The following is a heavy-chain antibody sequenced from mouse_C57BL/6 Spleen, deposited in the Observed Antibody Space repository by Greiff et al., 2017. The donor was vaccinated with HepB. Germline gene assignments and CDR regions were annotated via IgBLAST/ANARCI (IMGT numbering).Heavy chain of an antibody. D-gene: IGHD2-3*01. Sequence: DVKLVESGGGLVQPGGSLKLSCAASGFTFSDYYMYWVRQTPEKRLEWVAYISNGGGSTYYPDTVKGRFTISRDNAKNTLYLQMSRLKSEDTAMYYCARPDGYYVDWYFDVWGTGTTVTVSS. CDR2: ISNGGGST. CDR1: GFTFSDYY. CDR3: ARPDGYYVDWYFDV. V-gene: IGHV5-12*01. J-gene: IGHJ1*03.